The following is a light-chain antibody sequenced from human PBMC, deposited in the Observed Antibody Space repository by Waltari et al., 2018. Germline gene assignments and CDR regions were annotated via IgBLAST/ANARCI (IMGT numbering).Light chain of an antibody. CDR3: QSADCRGNYV. Sequence: SSALRQPPSVSGSPGQTATIPCSGDVLSTQFAYWYKQKTGQAPGLVMKKDTERPSGIPARFTGSSSGPTSALIISWVQAEDVADYYCQSADCRGNYVFGSGTKVTVL. J-gene: IGLJ1*01. CDR2: KDT. V-gene: IGLV3-25*03. CDR1: VLSTQF.